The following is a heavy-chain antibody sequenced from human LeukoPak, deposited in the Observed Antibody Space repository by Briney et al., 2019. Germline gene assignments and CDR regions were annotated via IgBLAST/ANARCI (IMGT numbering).Heavy chain of an antibody. Sequence: GGSLRLSCAASGFTFSSYEIIWVRQAPGKGLEWISYISSSGSTIYSADSMKGRFTISRDNAKNSLYLQMNSLRAEDTAVYYCARANTAVAGRGLDYWGQGTLVTVSS. CDR2: ISSSGSTI. CDR3: ARANTAVAGRGLDY. D-gene: IGHD6-19*01. J-gene: IGHJ4*02. V-gene: IGHV3-48*03. CDR1: GFTFSSYE.